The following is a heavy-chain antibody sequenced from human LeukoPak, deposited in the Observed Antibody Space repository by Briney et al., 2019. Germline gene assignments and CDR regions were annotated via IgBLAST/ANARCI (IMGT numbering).Heavy chain of an antibody. CDR2: INPDGGST. V-gene: IGHV1-46*01. CDR1: GYTFTSYW. J-gene: IGHJ4*02. D-gene: IGHD1-14*01. CDR3: ARAPRNSNTMLDY. Sequence: ASVKVSCKASGYTFTSYWIQWVRQAPGQGLEWMGLINPDGGSTAYAHRFQGRVTMTRDTSTSTVYMDFSSLRSEDTALYYCARAPRNSNTMLDYWGQGTLVTVSS.